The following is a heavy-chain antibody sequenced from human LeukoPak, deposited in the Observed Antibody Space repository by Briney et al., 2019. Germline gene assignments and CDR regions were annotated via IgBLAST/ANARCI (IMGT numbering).Heavy chain of an antibody. Sequence: ASVKVSCKASGYTLTGYYLHWVRPAPGQGLEWMGWINPNTGATHSAQKFQGRITMTRDSSISTAYMDLSRLRSDDTAVYYCARDRVGSGWPRPYYFEVWGQGTLVTASS. CDR3: ARDRVGSGWPRPYYFEV. J-gene: IGHJ4*02. CDR1: GYTLTGYY. CDR2: INPNTGAT. V-gene: IGHV1-2*02. D-gene: IGHD6-19*01.